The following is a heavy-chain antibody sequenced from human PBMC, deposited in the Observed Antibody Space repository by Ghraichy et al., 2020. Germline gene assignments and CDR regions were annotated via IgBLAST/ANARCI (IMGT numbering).Heavy chain of an antibody. V-gene: IGHV1-2*02. J-gene: IGHJ4*02. Sequence: ASVKVSCKASGYTFTGDYMHWVRQAPGQGLEWMGWINPNSGGTNYAQDFQGRVTMTRDTSISTAYMELSRLKSDDTAVYYCAKSPDYYASGTYVYWGQGTRVTVSS. D-gene: IGHD3-10*01. CDR3: AKSPDYYASGTYVY. CDR2: INPNSGGT. CDR1: GYTFTGDY.